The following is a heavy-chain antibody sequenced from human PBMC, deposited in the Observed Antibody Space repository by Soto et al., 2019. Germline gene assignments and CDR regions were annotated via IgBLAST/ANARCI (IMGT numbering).Heavy chain of an antibody. CDR3: ARGLRQISTYFDY. CDR1: GGSFSGYY. Sequence: SETLSLTCAVYGGSFSGYYWSWIRQPPGKGLEWIGEINHSGSTNYNPSLKSRVTISVDTSKNQFSLKLSSVTAADTAVYYCARGLRQISTYFDYWGQGTLVTVSS. V-gene: IGHV4-34*01. CDR2: INHSGST. J-gene: IGHJ4*02. D-gene: IGHD3-3*02.